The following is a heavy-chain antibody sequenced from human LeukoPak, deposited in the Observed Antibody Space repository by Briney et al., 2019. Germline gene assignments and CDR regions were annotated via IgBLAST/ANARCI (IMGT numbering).Heavy chain of an antibody. Sequence: AGGSLRLSCAASRFTVSSNYMSWVRQAPGKGLEWVSVIYSGGSTYYADSVKGRFTISRDNSKNTLFLQMNSLRAEDTAVYYCAREIYDFGDYYFDYWGQGTLVTVSS. V-gene: IGHV3-53*01. J-gene: IGHJ4*02. CDR1: RFTVSSNY. CDR3: AREIYDFGDYYFDY. CDR2: IYSGGST. D-gene: IGHD3-3*01.